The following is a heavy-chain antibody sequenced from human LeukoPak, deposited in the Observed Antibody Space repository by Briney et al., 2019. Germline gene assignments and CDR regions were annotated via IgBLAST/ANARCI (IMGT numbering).Heavy chain of an antibody. D-gene: IGHD2-15*01. CDR2: IGTTVGNT. V-gene: IGHV3-23*01. Sequence: SGGSLRLSCAASGFTFATAGLSWVRQAPGKGPEWVSGIGTTVGNTYYADSVKGRFTISRDNSKNTLYLQMTSLRADDTGVYYCAKWGCSGGSCYPFDYWGQGTLVTVSS. CDR3: AKWGCSGGSCYPFDY. J-gene: IGHJ4*02. CDR1: GFTFATAG.